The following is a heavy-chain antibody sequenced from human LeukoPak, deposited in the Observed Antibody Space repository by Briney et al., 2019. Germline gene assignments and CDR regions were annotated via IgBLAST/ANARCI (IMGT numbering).Heavy chain of an antibody. J-gene: IGHJ4*02. CDR2: ISTTGSTI. CDR3: ARDGPRECGRSCYQDY. V-gene: IGHV3-11*01. Sequence: GGSLRLSCAASGFTFNDYYMAWVRQAPGKGLEWVSYISTTGSTIYYADSVKGRFTISRDNAKRSLYLQTNSLRAEDTAVYYCARDGPRECGRSCYQDYWGQGTLVTVSS. CDR1: GFTFNDYY. D-gene: IGHD2-15*01.